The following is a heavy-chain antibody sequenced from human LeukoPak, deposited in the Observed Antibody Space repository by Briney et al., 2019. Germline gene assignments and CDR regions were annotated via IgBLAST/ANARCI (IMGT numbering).Heavy chain of an antibody. J-gene: IGHJ4*02. CDR2: ISGSGGST. V-gene: IGHV3-23*01. CDR1: GFTFSSYG. CDR3: ARDSKDYVWGSYRQINYFDY. Sequence: HPGGSLRLSCAASGFTFSSYGMSWVRQAPGKGLEWVSAISGSGGSTYYADSVKGRFTISRDNSKNTLYLQMNSLRAEDTAVYYCARDSKDYVWGSYRQINYFDYWGQGTLVTVSS. D-gene: IGHD3-16*02.